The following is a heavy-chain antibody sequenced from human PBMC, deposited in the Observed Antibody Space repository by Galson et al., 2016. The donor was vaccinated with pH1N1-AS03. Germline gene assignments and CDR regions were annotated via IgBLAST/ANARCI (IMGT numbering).Heavy chain of an antibody. V-gene: IGHV1-46*01. J-gene: IGHJ4*02. CDR3: ATYGSGSRGGFDY. Sequence: SVKVSCKASGYTFSSYYMHWMRQAPGQGPEWMGVIDPSIGSTTYAQKFQGRVNMTRDTATTTAYMELRSLRSDDTAVYYCATYGSGSRGGFDYGGQGALITASS. CDR2: IDPSIGST. D-gene: IGHD3-10*01. CDR1: GYTFSSYY.